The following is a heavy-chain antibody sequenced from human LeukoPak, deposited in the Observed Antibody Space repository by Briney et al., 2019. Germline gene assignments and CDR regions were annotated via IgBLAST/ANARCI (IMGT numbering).Heavy chain of an antibody. CDR3: AIATEDGDYEHWYFYY. D-gene: IGHD4-17*01. J-gene: IGHJ4*02. CDR2: IYYCWST. Sequence: SQTLSLICTVSSGFLSSGDYFWPRISQPPGKGLEPIGYIYYCWSTYYNRSLKSRVTILVDTSKNQFSLKLSSVTAADTAVYYWAIATEDGDYEHWYFYYWGQGTLVTVSS. V-gene: IGHV4-30-4*01. CDR1: SGFLSSGDYF.